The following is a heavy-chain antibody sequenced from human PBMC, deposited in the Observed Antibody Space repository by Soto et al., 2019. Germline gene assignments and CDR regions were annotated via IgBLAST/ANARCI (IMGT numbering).Heavy chain of an antibody. J-gene: IGHJ4*02. CDR3: TPRYIGYDEY. D-gene: IGHD5-12*01. CDR1: GFTFSNAW. Sequence: EVQLVESGGGLVKPGGSLRLSCAASGFTFSNAWMTWVRQAPGKGLEWVGRIKSKTDGGTTDYAAPVKGRFTISRDDSKNIMYMQMNSLKTEDTGVYYCTPRYIGYDEYWGQGTLVTVSS. V-gene: IGHV3-15*01. CDR2: IKSKTDGGTT.